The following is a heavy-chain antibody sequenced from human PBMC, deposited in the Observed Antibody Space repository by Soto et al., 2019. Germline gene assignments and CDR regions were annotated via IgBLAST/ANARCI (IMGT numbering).Heavy chain of an antibody. CDR3: ATDDYGIFPY. Sequence: ASVKVSCKVSGYPFTTYYIHWVRQAPGQGLEWMGWIDPRSGGTGYEQKFQGRVTMTRDTSISTVYMDLSGLTSDDTALYYCATDDYGIFPYWGQGSLVTVSS. V-gene: IGHV1-2*02. CDR2: IDPRSGGT. CDR1: GYPFTTYY. J-gene: IGHJ4*02. D-gene: IGHD3-10*01.